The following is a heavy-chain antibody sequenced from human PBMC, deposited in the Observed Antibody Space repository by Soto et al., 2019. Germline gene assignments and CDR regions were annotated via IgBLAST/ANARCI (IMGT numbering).Heavy chain of an antibody. Sequence: GGSLRLSCAASGFTFSSYAMHWVRQAPGKGLEWVAVISYGGSNKYYADSVKGRFTISRDNSKNTLYLQMNSLRAEDTAVYYCARGRMILSDAFDIWGQGTMVTVSS. J-gene: IGHJ3*02. CDR2: ISYGGSNK. CDR1: GFTFSSYA. V-gene: IGHV3-30-3*01. CDR3: ARGRMILSDAFDI. D-gene: IGHD3-22*01.